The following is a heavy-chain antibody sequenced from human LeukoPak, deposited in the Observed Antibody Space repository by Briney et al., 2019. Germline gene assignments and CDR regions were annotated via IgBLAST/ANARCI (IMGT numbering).Heavy chain of an antibody. V-gene: IGHV5-51*01. CDR3: ARSQTGAAAGTGAFDI. CDR2: IYPGDSDT. J-gene: IGHJ3*02. Sequence: GESLEISCKGSGYSFTSYWIGWVRQMPGKGLEWMGIIYPGDSDTRYSPSFQGQVTISADKSISTAYLQWSSLKASDTAMYYCARSQTGAAAGTGAFDIWGQGTMVTVSS. CDR1: GYSFTSYW. D-gene: IGHD6-13*01.